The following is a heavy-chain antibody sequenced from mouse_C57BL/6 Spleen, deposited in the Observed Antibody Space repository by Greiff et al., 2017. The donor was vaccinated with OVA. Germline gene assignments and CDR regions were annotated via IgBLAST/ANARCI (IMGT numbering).Heavy chain of an antibody. Sequence: VQLQQSGAELARPGASVKLSCKASGYTFTSYGISWVKQRTGQGLEWIGEIYPRSGNTYYNEKFKGKATLTADKSSSTAYMELRSLTSEDSAVYICAREQMTTSWYFDVWGTGTTVTVSS. CDR2: IYPRSGNT. D-gene: IGHD2-4*01. CDR1: GYTFTSYG. J-gene: IGHJ1*03. CDR3: AREQMTTSWYFDV. V-gene: IGHV1-81*01.